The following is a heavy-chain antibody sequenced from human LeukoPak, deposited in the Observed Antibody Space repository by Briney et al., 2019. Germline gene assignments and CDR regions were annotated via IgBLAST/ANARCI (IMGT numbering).Heavy chain of an antibody. V-gene: IGHV3-11*06. Sequence: GGSLRLSCAASGFTFSDYYMSWIRQAPGKGLEWVSSISSSNSYIYYAGSVKGRFTISRDNAKNSLYLQMNSLRAEDTAVYYCARETGEWPIDYWGQGTLVTVSS. CDR1: GFTFSDYY. CDR2: ISSSNSYI. D-gene: IGHD3-10*01. J-gene: IGHJ4*02. CDR3: ARETGEWPIDY.